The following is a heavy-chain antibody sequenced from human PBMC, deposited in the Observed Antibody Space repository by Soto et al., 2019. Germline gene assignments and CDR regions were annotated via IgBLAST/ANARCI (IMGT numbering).Heavy chain of an antibody. CDR1: GFTVTSNY. Sequence: EVQLVESGGGLVQPGGSLRLSCAASGFTVTSNYMSWVRQAPGKGLEWVSVIYSDGSTYYADSVKGRFTISRDNSKNTLYLQMNSLRAEDTAVYYCAYQRGGYDRDFDYWGQGTLVTVSS. V-gene: IGHV3-66*01. CDR3: AYQRGGYDRDFDY. D-gene: IGHD5-12*01. J-gene: IGHJ4*02. CDR2: IYSDGST.